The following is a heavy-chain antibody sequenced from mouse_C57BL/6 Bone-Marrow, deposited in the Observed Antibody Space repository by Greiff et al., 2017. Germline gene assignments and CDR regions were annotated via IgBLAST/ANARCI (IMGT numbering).Heavy chain of an antibody. CDR2: IDPSDSYT. Sequence: QVQLQQPGAELVRPGTSVKLSCKASGYTFTSYWMHWVKQRPGQGLEWIGVIDPSDSYTNYNQKFKGKATLTVDTSSSTAYMQLSSLTSADSAVYYCARGLRQGVDYWGQGTTLTVSS. CDR1: GYTFTSYW. J-gene: IGHJ2*01. D-gene: IGHD2-2*01. CDR3: ARGLRQGVDY. V-gene: IGHV1-59*01.